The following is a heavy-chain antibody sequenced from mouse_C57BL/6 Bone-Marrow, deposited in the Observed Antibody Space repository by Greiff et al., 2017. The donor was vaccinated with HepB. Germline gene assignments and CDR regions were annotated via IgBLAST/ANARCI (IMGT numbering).Heavy chain of an antibody. CDR1: GFTFSDYG. D-gene: IGHD1-1*01. CDR2: ISNLAYSI. V-gene: IGHV5-15*01. J-gene: IGHJ3*01. CDR3: ARPPHYYGSTPWFAY. Sequence: EVHLVESGGGLVQPGGSLKLSCAASGFTFSDYGMAWVRQAPRKGPEWVAFISNLAYSIYYADTVTGRFTISRENAKNTLYLEMSSLRSEDTAMYYCARPPHYYGSTPWFAYWGQGTLVTVSA.